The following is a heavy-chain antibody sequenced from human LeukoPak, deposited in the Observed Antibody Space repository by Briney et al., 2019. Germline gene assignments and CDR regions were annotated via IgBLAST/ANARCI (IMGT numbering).Heavy chain of an antibody. Sequence: SETLSLTCTVSGGSISSGGYYWSWIRQHPGKGLEWIGYIYYSGSTYYNPSLKSRVTISVDTSKNQFSLKLSSVTAADTAVYYCARWVSSRSYYYDSSGGYYYGMDVWGQGTTVTVSS. V-gene: IGHV4-31*03. CDR2: IYYSGST. D-gene: IGHD3-22*01. CDR3: ARWVSSRSYYYDSSGGYYYGMDV. J-gene: IGHJ6*02. CDR1: GGSISSGGYY.